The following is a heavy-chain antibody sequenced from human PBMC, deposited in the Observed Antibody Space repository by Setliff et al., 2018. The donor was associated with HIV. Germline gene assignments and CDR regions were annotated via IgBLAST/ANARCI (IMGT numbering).Heavy chain of an antibody. D-gene: IGHD2-2*01. V-gene: IGHV1-3*01. CDR3: ARLSSAAMWGGGAFDI. Sequence: GASVKVSCKASGYSFTSYTIHWVRQAPGQRLERMGWINAGNGNTKYSQKFRGRVTFTRDTSASTAYMELSGLGFEDTAVYYCARLSSAAMWGGGAFDIWGQGTMVTVSS. CDR2: INAGNGNT. CDR1: GYSFTSYT. J-gene: IGHJ3*02.